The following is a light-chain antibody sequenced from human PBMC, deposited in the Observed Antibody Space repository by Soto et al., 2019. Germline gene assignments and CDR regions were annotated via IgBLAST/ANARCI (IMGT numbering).Light chain of an antibody. CDR1: QGINSY. V-gene: IGKV1-9*01. CDR3: QQLNSFPRT. CDR2: AAS. Sequence: DIQLTQSPSFLSASVGDRVTITCRASQGINSYLAWYQQKPGKAPKLLIYAASTLQSGVPSRFSGSGSGTEFTLTISSLQPEDFATYFCQQLNSFPRTFGQGTKVEIK. J-gene: IGKJ1*01.